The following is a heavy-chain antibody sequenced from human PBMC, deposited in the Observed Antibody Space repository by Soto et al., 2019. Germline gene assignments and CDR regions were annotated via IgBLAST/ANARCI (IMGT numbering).Heavy chain of an antibody. V-gene: IGHV3-30-3*01. Sequence: PGGSLRLSCAASGFTFSRYGLHGVRQAPGKGLEWVAFITYDGSDKFYADSVKGRFTISRDTSKNTLYLQMNSLRAEDTAVYYCARVLGGYPNFDFWGQGTLVTVSS. CDR1: GFTFSRYG. CDR3: ARVLGGYPNFDF. J-gene: IGHJ4*02. CDR2: ITYDGSDK. D-gene: IGHD3-22*01.